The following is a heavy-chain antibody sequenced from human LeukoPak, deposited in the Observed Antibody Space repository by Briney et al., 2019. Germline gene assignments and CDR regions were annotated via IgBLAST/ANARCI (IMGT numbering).Heavy chain of an antibody. CDR3: TRARISSGWYLTDFDY. J-gene: IGHJ4*02. CDR2: IWYDGSNK. D-gene: IGHD6-19*01. CDR1: GFTFSSYG. Sequence: HPGRSLRLSCAASGFTFSSYGMHWVRQAPGKGLEWVAVIWYDGSNKYYADSVKGRFTISRDNSKNTLYLQMNSLRAEDTAVYYCTRARISSGWYLTDFDYWGQGTLVTVSS. V-gene: IGHV3-33*01.